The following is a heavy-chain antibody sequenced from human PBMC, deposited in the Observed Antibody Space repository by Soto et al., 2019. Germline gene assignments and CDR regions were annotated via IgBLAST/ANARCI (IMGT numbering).Heavy chain of an antibody. CDR1: GFTFSSYE. CDR2: ISSSGSTI. D-gene: IGHD5-18*01. J-gene: IGHJ4*02. V-gene: IGHV3-48*03. CDR3: AREPYVDAAMDFDL. Sequence: VQLVESGGDLVQPGGSLRLSCAASGFTFSSYEMNWVRQAPGKGLEWVSYISSSGSTIYYADSVKGRFTISRDNAKNSLFLQMNSLRAEDTALYYCAREPYVDAAMDFDLWGQGTLVTVSS.